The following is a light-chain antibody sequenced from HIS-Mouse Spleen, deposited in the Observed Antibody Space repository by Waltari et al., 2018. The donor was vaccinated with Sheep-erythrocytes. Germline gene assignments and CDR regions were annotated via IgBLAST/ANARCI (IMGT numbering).Light chain of an antibody. V-gene: IGKV3-20*01. CDR2: GAS. Sequence: EIVLTQSPGTLSLSPGERATLSCRASQSVSSSYLAWYQQKPGQAPRLLIYGASSRATCIPDRFSGSGSGTDFTLTISRLEPEDFAVYYCQQYGSSPFGGGTKVEIK. J-gene: IGKJ4*01. CDR3: QQYGSSP. CDR1: QSVSSSY.